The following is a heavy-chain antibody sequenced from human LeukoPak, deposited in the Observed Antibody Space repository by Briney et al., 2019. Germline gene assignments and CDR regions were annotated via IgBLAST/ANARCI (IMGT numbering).Heavy chain of an antibody. CDR3: AKDPNGDYVGAFDS. CDR1: GFTINIYA. Sequence: GGSLRLSCAASGFTINIYAVTWVRQAPGKGLEWVSSITVNGGGISYADSVKGRFTISRDNSKNTLYLQMNSLRAEDTAVYYCAKDPNGDYVGAFDSWDQGTRVTVSS. V-gene: IGHV3-23*01. J-gene: IGHJ3*02. CDR2: ITVNGGGI. D-gene: IGHD4-17*01.